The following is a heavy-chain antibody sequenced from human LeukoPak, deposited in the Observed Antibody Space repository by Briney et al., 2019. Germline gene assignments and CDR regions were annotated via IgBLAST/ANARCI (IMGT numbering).Heavy chain of an antibody. V-gene: IGHV3-30-3*01. Sequence: GRSLRLSCAASGFTFSNYAMHWVRQAPGKGLEWLAIISYDGSIRYYTDSVKGRFTVSRENSKNTVFLQMNSLRAEDTAVYYCSSDIVADEGGGYWGQGTLVTVSS. CDR3: SSDIVADEGGGY. CDR1: GFTFSNYA. J-gene: IGHJ4*02. CDR2: ISYDGSIR. D-gene: IGHD2-15*01.